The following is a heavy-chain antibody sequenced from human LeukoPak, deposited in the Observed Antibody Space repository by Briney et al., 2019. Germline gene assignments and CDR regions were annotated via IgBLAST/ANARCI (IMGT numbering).Heavy chain of an antibody. J-gene: IGHJ3*02. CDR1: GFTFSSYA. CDR3: ARYYGDYGNDAFDI. D-gene: IGHD4-17*01. Sequence: GGSLRLSCAASGFTFSSYAMSWVRQTPGKGLEWVSAISGSGGSTYYADSVKGRFTISRDNSKNTLYLQMNSLRVEDTAVYYCARYYGDYGNDAFDIWGQGTMVTVSS. V-gene: IGHV3-23*01. CDR2: ISGSGGST.